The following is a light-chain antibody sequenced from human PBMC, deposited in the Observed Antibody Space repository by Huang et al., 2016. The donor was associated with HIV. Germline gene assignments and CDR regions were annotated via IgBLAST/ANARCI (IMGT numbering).Light chain of an antibody. CDR1: QSINSH. CDR3: QQSFSTPIT. J-gene: IGKJ3*01. CDR2: AAS. V-gene: IGKV1-39*01. Sequence: DIQVTQSPSSLSASVGDTVTFTFRASQSINSHLNWYQQKAGKAPKLLIYAASSLQSEGPARFSGSGSGTDFTLTVSSLQPEDFGTYYCQQSFSTPITFGPGT.